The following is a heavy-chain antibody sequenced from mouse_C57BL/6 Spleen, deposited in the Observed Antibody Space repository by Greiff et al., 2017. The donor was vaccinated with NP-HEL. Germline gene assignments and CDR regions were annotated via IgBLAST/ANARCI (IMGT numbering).Heavy chain of an antibody. Sequence: QVQLQQSGAELVKPGASVKISCKASGYAFSSYWMNWVKQRPGKGLEWIGQIYPGDGDTNYNGKFKGKATLTADKSSSTAYMQISSLTSEDSAVYFCARRGYGSSYGYWGQGTTLTVSS. D-gene: IGHD1-1*01. V-gene: IGHV1-80*01. CDR1: GYAFSSYW. CDR3: ARRGYGSSYGY. J-gene: IGHJ2*01. CDR2: IYPGDGDT.